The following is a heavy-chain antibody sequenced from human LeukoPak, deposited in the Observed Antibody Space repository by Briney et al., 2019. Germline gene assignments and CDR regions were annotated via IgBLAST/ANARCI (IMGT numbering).Heavy chain of an antibody. CDR2: IWYDGSNK. CDR1: GFTFSSYG. J-gene: IGHJ6*02. Sequence: PGRSLRLSCVASGFTFSSYGMHWVRQAPGKGLEWVAVIWYDGSNKYYADSVKGRFTISRDNSKNTLYLQMNSLRAEDTAVYYCAKDGGTVDTAMGLYYYYGMDVWGQGTTVTVS. V-gene: IGHV3-33*06. CDR3: AKDGGTVDTAMGLYYYYGMDV. D-gene: IGHD5-18*01.